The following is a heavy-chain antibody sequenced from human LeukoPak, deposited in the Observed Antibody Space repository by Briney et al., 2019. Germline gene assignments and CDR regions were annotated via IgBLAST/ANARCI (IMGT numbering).Heavy chain of an antibody. CDR2: INHGGST. CDR3: ARPPGYSSGWYGGYFDY. V-gene: IGHV4-34*01. Sequence: SETLSLTCAVYGGSFSGYYWSWIRQPPGKGLEWIGEINHGGSTNYNPSLKSRVTISVDTSKNQFSLKLSSVTAADTAVYYCARPPGYSSGWYGGYFDYWGQGTLVTVSS. CDR1: GGSFSGYY. J-gene: IGHJ4*02. D-gene: IGHD6-19*01.